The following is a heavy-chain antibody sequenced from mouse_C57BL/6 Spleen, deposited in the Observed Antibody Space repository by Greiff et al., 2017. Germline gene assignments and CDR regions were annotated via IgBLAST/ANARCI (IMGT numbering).Heavy chain of an antibody. J-gene: IGHJ1*03. Sequence: VQLQQPGAELVRPGSSVKLSCKASGYTFTSYWMHWVKQRPIQGLEWIGNIDPSDSETHYNQKFKDKATLTVDKSSSTAYMQLSSLTSEDSAVYYCVFYYGNSYWYFDVWGTGTTVTVSS. CDR2: IDPSDSET. CDR3: VFYYGNSYWYFDV. CDR1: GYTFTSYW. V-gene: IGHV1-52*01. D-gene: IGHD2-1*01.